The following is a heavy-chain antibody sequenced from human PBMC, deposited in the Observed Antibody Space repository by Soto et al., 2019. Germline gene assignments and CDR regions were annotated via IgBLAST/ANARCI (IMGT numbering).Heavy chain of an antibody. Sequence: SETLSLTCTVSGGSVSSGSYYWSWIRQPPGKGLEWIGYIYYSGSTNYNPSLKSRVTISVDTSKNQFSLKLSSVTAADTAVYYCARDSSYCNSTSCSINWFDPWGQGTLVTVS. J-gene: IGHJ5*02. CDR2: IYYSGST. CDR3: ARDSSYCNSTSCSINWFDP. V-gene: IGHV4-61*01. CDR1: GGSVSSGSYY. D-gene: IGHD2-2*01.